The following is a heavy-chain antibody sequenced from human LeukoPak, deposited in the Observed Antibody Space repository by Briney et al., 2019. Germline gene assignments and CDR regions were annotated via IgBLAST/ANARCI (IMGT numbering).Heavy chain of an antibody. CDR3: ARDVGKKPDY. V-gene: IGHV3-74*01. CDR1: GFTFSSYW. Sequence: PGGSLRLSCAASGFTFSSYWMHWVRQAPGKGLVWVSGISSDGTGTTYTDSVKGQFTISRDNTKNTLYLQLNSLRAEDTAVYYCARDVGKKPDYWGQGTLVTVSS. CDR2: ISSDGTGT. D-gene: IGHD1-1*01. J-gene: IGHJ4*02.